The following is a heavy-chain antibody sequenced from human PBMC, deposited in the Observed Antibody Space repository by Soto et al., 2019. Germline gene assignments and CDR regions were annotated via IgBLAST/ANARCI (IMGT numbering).Heavy chain of an antibody. CDR3: ARERTFGENNKHYMDV. Sequence: GRSLRLSCAASAFTLSRHGMHWVRQAPGKGLQWVGVIWSDGSNQRYAESVKGRFTISRDNSKNTLYLQMNSLRAEDTAVYYCARERTFGENNKHYMDVLGTGIAVTVSS. J-gene: IGHJ6*03. CDR2: IWSDGSNQ. V-gene: IGHV3-33*01. D-gene: IGHD3-10*01. CDR1: AFTLSRHG.